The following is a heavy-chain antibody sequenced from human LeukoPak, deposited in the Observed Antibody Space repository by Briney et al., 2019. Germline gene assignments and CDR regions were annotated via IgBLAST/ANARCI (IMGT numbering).Heavy chain of an antibody. D-gene: IGHD3-3*01. V-gene: IGHV4-59*01. CDR1: GGSISSYY. CDR2: IYYSGST. Sequence: PSETLSLTCTVSGGSISSYYWSWIRQPPGKGLEWIGYIYYSGSTNYNPSLKSRVTISVDTSKNQFSLKLSSVTAADTAVYYCARSITIFGVAPDLYYYYMDVWGKGTTVTVSS. J-gene: IGHJ6*03. CDR3: ARSITIFGVAPDLYYYYMDV.